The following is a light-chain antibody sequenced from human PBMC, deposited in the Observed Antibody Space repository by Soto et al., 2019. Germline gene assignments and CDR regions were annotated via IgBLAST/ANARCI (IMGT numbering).Light chain of an antibody. J-gene: IGKJ5*01. V-gene: IGKV1-5*03. CDR3: QQYGSSPYT. CDR1: RGLNTW. CDR2: GAS. Sequence: DIQLTQSPSSLSASVGDTVTITCRASRGLNTWLAWYQHKPGKAPKLLIHGASTLESGVPSRFSGSGSGTDFTLTISRLEPEDFAVYYCQQYGSSPYTFGLGTRLEIK.